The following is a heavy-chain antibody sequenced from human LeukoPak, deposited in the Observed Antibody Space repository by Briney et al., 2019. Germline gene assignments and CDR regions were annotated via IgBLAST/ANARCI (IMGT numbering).Heavy chain of an antibody. CDR2: IYYIGST. CDR3: ARGFYGNDSSGYYLNWFDP. J-gene: IGHJ5*02. V-gene: IGHV4-59*12. D-gene: IGHD3-22*01. CDR1: GGSISTYY. Sequence: SETLSLTCNVSGGSISTYYWSWIRQSPGKGLEWIGNIYYIGSTNYNPSLQSRVTMSVDTSKNQFSLKLSSVTAADTAVYYCARGFYGNDSSGYYLNWFDPWGQGTLVTVSS.